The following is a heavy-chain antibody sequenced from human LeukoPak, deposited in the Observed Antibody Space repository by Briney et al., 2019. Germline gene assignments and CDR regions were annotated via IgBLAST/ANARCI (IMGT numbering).Heavy chain of an antibody. Sequence: GGSLRLSCAASGFTFSSSWMSLVRQAPGKGLEWVANIKSDGTEIHYVDSVKGRFTISRDNARNSLYLEMDSLRAEDMALYYCAKGRGCDFWGQGTLVTVSS. D-gene: IGHD6-19*01. CDR1: GFTFSSSW. V-gene: IGHV3-7*01. J-gene: IGHJ4*02. CDR3: AKGRGCDF. CDR2: IKSDGTEI.